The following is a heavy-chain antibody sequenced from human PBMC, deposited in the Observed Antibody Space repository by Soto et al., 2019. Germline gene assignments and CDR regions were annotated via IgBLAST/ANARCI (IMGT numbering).Heavy chain of an antibody. CDR2: ISAYNGNT. CDR3: ARDSPPLDY. Sequence: ASVKRSCKASGYSLSGDGGSWGLQAPGQGLEWMGCISAYNGNTKYAQKIQGRVTMTTDTSTSTAYMELRSLRSDDTAVYYRARDSPPLDYWGQATLLTVSS. J-gene: IGHJ4*02. CDR1: GYSLSGDG. V-gene: IGHV1-18*01.